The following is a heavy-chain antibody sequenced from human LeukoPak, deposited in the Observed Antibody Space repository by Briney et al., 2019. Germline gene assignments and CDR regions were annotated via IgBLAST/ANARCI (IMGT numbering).Heavy chain of an antibody. D-gene: IGHD5-12*01. Sequence: GRSLRLSCAASGFIFDEYAMHWVRQAPGKGLEWVSSITWSSGRIAHADSVRGRFTISRDNARKSLYLQMNSLRPEDTAFYYCARASGTSRFDYWGQGTLVTVSS. V-gene: IGHV3-9*01. J-gene: IGHJ4*02. CDR2: ITWSSGRI. CDR3: ARASGTSRFDY. CDR1: GFIFDEYA.